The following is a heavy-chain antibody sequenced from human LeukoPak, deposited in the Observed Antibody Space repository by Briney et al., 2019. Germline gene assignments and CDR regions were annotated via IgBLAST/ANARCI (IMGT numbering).Heavy chain of an antibody. CDR2: ISWDGGTT. V-gene: IGHV3-43*01. CDR3: AKEGEQWLVLDS. J-gene: IGHJ4*02. Sequence: PGGSLRLSCAASGFTFINAWMAWVRQAPGRGLEWVSLISWDGGTTYYADSVKGRFTISRDNSKNSLYLQMNSLRTEDTALYYCAKEGEQWLVLDSWGQGTLVTVSS. D-gene: IGHD6-19*01. CDR1: GFTFINAW.